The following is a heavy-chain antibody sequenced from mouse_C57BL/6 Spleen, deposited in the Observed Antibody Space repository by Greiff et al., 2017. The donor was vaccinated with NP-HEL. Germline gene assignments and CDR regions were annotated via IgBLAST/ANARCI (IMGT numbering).Heavy chain of an antibody. CDR1: GYTFTSYW. CDR2: IDPNSGGT. D-gene: IGHD1-1*01. Sequence: QVQLKQPGAELVKPGASVKLSCKASGYTFTSYWMHWVKQRPGRGLEWIGRIDPNSGGTKYNEKFKSKATLTVDKPSSTAYMQLSSLTSEDSAVDYCARVTTVQAGGYFDYWGQGTTLTVSS. CDR3: ARVTTVQAGGYFDY. V-gene: IGHV1-72*01. J-gene: IGHJ2*01.